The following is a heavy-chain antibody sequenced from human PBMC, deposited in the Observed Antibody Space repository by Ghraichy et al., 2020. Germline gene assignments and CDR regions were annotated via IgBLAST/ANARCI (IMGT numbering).Heavy chain of an antibody. CDR3: ARARDIVVVPAARGGYYYGMDV. CDR1: GGSISSYY. D-gene: IGHD2-2*01. CDR2: IYYSGST. Sequence: SETLSLTCTVSGGSISSYYWSWIRQPPGKGLEWIGYIYYSGSTNYNPSLKSRVTISVDRSKNQFSLKLSSVTAADTAVYYCARARDIVVVPAARGGYYYGMDVWGRGNTVTVSS. J-gene: IGHJ6*02. V-gene: IGHV4-59*08.